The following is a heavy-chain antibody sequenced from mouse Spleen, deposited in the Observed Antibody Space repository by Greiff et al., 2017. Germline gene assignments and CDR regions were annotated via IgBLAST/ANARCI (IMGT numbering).Heavy chain of an antibody. CDR3: AREGLGSWYFDV. CDR1: GFSLTSYG. Sequence: QVQLQQSGPGLVQPSQRLSITCTVSGFSLTSYGVHWVRQSPGKGLEWLGVIWSGGSTDYNAAFISRLSISKDNSKSQVFFKMNSLQADDTAIYYCAREGLGSWYFDVWGAGTTVTVSS. V-gene: IGHV2-2*01. CDR2: IWSGGST. D-gene: IGHD3-3*01. J-gene: IGHJ1*01.